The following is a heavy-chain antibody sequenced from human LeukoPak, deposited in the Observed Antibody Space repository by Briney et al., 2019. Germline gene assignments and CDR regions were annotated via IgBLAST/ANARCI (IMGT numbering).Heavy chain of an antibody. CDR1: GFTFSSYG. CDR2: ISYDGSNK. J-gene: IGHJ4*02. V-gene: IGHV3-30*18. Sequence: PGGTLRLSCAASGFTFSSYGMHWVRQAPGKGLEGVAVISYDGSNKYYADSVKGRFTISRDNSKNTLYLQMNSLRAEDTAVYYCAKGDYGNYVGGLVGYWGQGTLVTVSS. CDR3: AKGDYGNYVGGLVGY. D-gene: IGHD4-11*01.